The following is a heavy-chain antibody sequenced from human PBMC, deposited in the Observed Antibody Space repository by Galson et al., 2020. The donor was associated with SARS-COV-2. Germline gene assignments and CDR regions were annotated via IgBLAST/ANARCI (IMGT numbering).Heavy chain of an antibody. V-gene: IGHV3-33*01. Sequence: GGSLRLSCAASGFTFSSYGMHWVRQAPGKGLEWVAVIWYDGSNKYYADSVKGRFTISRDNSKNTLYLQMNSLRAEDTAVYYCARDIPFGVVISDDAFDIWGQGTMVTVSS. J-gene: IGHJ3*02. CDR2: IWYDGSNK. CDR3: ARDIPFGVVISDDAFDI. D-gene: IGHD3-3*01. CDR1: GFTFSSYG.